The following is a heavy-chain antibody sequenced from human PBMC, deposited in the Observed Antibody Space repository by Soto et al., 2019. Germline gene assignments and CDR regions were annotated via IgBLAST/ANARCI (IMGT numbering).Heavy chain of an antibody. J-gene: IGHJ4*02. CDR1: GFTFSSYS. D-gene: IGHD3-10*01. V-gene: IGHV3-21*01. CDR3: ARDPLSYGSGTYTPYFDY. Sequence: PGGSLRLSCAASGFTFSSYSMNWVRQAPGKGLEWVSSISSSSSYIYYADSVKGRFTISRDNAKNSLYLQMNSLRAEDTAVYYCARDPLSYGSGTYTPYFDYWGQGTLVTVSS. CDR2: ISSSSSYI.